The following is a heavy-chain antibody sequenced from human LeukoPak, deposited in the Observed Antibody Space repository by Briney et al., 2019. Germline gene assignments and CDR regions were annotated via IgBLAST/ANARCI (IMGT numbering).Heavy chain of an antibody. V-gene: IGHV1-69*06. CDR2: IIPIFGTA. J-gene: IGHJ4*02. D-gene: IGHD1-26*01. CDR3: ARDWPSGSYLPDY. CDR1: GGTFSSYA. Sequence: GASVKVSCKASGGTFSSYASSWVRQAPGQGLEWMGVIIPIFGTANYAQKFQGRVTITADKSTSTAYMELSSLRSEDTAVYYCARDWPSGSYLPDYWGQGTLVTVSS.